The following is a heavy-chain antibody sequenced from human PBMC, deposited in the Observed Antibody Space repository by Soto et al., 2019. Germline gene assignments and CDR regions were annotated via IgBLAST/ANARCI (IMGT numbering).Heavy chain of an antibody. J-gene: IGHJ5*02. CDR1: GGSISSYY. CDR3: ARDGRYCSGGSCYRFDP. CDR2: IYYSGST. V-gene: IGHV4-59*01. D-gene: IGHD2-15*01. Sequence: PSETLSLTCTVSGGSISSYYWNWIRQPPGKGLEWIGYIYYSGSTNYNPSLKSRVTISVDTSKNQFSLKLSSLTAADTAVYYCARDGRYCSGGSCYRFDPWGQGTLVTVS.